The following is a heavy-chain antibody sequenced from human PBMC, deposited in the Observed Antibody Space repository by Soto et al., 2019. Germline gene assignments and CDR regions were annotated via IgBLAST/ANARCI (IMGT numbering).Heavy chain of an antibody. Sequence: GGSLRLSCAASGFTFRSYAMSWVRQAPGKGLEWVSAISGSGGSTYYADSVKGRFTISRDNSKNTLYLQMNSLRAEDTAVYYCAKDRVLRFLEWLLDYWGQGTLVTVSS. J-gene: IGHJ4*02. CDR3: AKDRVLRFLEWLLDY. V-gene: IGHV3-23*01. D-gene: IGHD3-3*01. CDR1: GFTFRSYA. CDR2: ISGSGGST.